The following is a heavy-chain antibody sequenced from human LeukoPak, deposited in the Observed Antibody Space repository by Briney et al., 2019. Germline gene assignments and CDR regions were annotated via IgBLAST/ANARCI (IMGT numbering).Heavy chain of an antibody. D-gene: IGHD3-10*01. Sequence: SETLSLTCAVYGGSFSGYYWSWIRQPPGKGLEWIGEINHSGSTNYNPSLKSRVTISVDTSKNQFSLKLSSVTAADTAVYYCARGQGKGGTYYYGSGSYYRGPYMDVWGKGTTVTVSS. CDR3: ARGQGKGGTYYYGSGSYYRGPYMDV. CDR1: GGSFSGYY. V-gene: IGHV4-34*01. J-gene: IGHJ6*03. CDR2: INHSGST.